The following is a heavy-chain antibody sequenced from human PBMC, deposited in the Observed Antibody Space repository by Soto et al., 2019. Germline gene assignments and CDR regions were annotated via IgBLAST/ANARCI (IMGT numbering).Heavy chain of an antibody. CDR2: IYYSGST. CDR1: GGSISSYY. CDR3: ARSSIKPQVFMYPFDS. Sequence: SETLSLTSTVSGGSISSYYWSWIRQPPGKGLEWIGYIYYSGSTNYNPSLKSRVTISVDASKNQFSLKLSSVTAADTAVYYCARSSIKPQVFMYPFDSWSQGTLVTVPQ. V-gene: IGHV4-59*08. J-gene: IGHJ4*02. D-gene: IGHD3-3*01.